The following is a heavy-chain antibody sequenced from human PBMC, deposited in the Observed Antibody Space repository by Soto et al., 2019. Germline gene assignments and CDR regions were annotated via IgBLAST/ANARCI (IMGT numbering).Heavy chain of an antibody. J-gene: IGHJ4*02. CDR3: ARGAKGAGRFDY. CDR2: IYYSGST. V-gene: IGHV4-31*03. D-gene: IGHD6-19*01. CDR1: GGSISSGGYY. Sequence: QVQLQESGPGLVKPSQTLSLTCTVSGGSISSGGYYWSWIRQHPGKGLAWIGYIYYSGSTYYNPSLKSRVTISVDTSKNQFSLKLSSVTAADTAVYYCARGAKGAGRFDYWGQGTLVTVSS.